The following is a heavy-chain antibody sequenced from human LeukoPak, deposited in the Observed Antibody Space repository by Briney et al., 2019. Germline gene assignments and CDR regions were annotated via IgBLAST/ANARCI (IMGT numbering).Heavy chain of an antibody. D-gene: IGHD1-1*01. CDR1: GGSFSHYY. CDR2: INHSGST. J-gene: IGHJ6*03. CDR3: ARKRTYYYYMDV. V-gene: IGHV4-34*01. Sequence: SETLSLTCTVSGGSFSHYYWSWIRQPPGKGLEWIGEINHSGSTNYNPSLKSRVTISVDTSKNQFSLKLSSVTAADTAVYYCARKRTYYYYMDVWGKGTTVTVSS.